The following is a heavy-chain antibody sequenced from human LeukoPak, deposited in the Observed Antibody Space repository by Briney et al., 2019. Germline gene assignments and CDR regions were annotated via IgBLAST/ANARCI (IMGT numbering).Heavy chain of an antibody. J-gene: IGHJ3*02. V-gene: IGHV1-18*01. D-gene: IGHD3-3*01. Sequence: ASVKVSCKASGYTFTSYGISWVRQAPGQGLEWMGWISAYNGNTNYAQKLQGRVTMTTDTSTSTAYMELRSLRSDDTAVHYCARSAAYYDFWSAVLPPAFDIWGQGTMVTVSS. CDR3: ARSAAYYDFWSAVLPPAFDI. CDR1: GYTFTSYG. CDR2: ISAYNGNT.